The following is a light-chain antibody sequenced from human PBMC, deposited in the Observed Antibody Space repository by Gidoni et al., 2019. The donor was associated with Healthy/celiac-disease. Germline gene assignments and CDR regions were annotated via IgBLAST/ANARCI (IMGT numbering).Light chain of an antibody. V-gene: IGKV1-33*01. CDR2: DAT. J-gene: IGKJ3*01. Sequence: DIKMTQSQSSLSASVGDRVTITCQASPDISNDLNWYQQKPGQAPKLLRYDATDLETGVPSRFSGSGSGTDFTFTISSLQPEDIATYYCQQYDNLPLTFGPGTKVDIK. CDR1: PDISND. CDR3: QQYDNLPLT.